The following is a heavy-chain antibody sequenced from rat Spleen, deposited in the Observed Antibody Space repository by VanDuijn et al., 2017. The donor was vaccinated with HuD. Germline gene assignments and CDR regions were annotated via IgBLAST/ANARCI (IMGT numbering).Heavy chain of an antibody. CDR3: TRDPVNSATFDY. CDR2: MWSGGST. V-gene: IGHV2S63*01. CDR1: GFSLTTYN. J-gene: IGHJ2*01. Sequence: VQLKETGPDLVQLTQTLSITCTVSGFSLTTYNVHWGRQPPGKGLEWMGVMWSGGSTAYNSALKSRLSISRDTSKSQVFLKMNSLQTEDTAIYYCTRDPVNSATFDYWGQGVMVTVSS. D-gene: IGHD1-10*01.